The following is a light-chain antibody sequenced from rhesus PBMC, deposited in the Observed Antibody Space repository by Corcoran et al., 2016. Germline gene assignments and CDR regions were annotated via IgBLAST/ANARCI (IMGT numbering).Light chain of an antibody. CDR1: QGISTY. Sequence: DIQMTQSPSSLSAPVGDRVTITCRASQGISTYLNWYQQKPGKAPKRLIYAASSLQSGVPARFSGSGSGTDFTLTISSMQPEDFATYYCIQYNYGPLTFGGGTKVEIK. CDR2: AAS. J-gene: IGKJ4*01. V-gene: IGKV1-43*02. CDR3: IQYNYGPLT.